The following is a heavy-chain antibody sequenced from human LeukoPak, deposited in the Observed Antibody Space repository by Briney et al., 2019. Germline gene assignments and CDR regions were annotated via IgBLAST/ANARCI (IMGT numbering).Heavy chain of an antibody. Sequence: PGGSLRLSCAASGFTFSTFGMHWVRQAPGKGLEWVTIISYDGSNKYYADSVKGRFTISRDNAKNSLYLQMNSLRADDTAVYYCARDAYGSVWGQGTMVTVSS. D-gene: IGHD3-10*01. CDR1: GFTFSTFG. CDR3: ARDAYGSV. J-gene: IGHJ4*02. V-gene: IGHV3-30*03. CDR2: ISYDGSNK.